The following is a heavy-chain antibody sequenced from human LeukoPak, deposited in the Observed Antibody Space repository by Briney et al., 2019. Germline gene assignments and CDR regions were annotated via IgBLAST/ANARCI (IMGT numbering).Heavy chain of an antibody. CDR3: AKDLGDCSSTSCYHS. V-gene: IGHV3-30*02. D-gene: IGHD2-2*01. J-gene: IGHJ4*02. CDR1: GFTFSSYG. Sequence: GGSLRLSCAASGFTFSSYGMHWVRQAPGKGLEWVAFIRYDGSNKYYADSVKGRFTISRDNSKNTLYLQMNSLRAEDTAVYYCAKDLGDCSSTSCYHSWGQGTLVTVSS. CDR2: IRYDGSNK.